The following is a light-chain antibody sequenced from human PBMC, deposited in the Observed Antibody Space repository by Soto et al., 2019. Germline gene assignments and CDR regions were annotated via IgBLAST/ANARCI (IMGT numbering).Light chain of an antibody. Sequence: EIVLTQSPGTLSLSPGEGATLSCRASQSVSSRSLAWYQQKPGQAPRLLIYGASSRATGIPDRFSGSGSGTAFTLTISRLEPEDFAVYYCQQYGNSPYTFGQGTKLEIK. CDR3: QQYGNSPYT. CDR1: QSVSSRS. CDR2: GAS. J-gene: IGKJ2*01. V-gene: IGKV3-20*01.